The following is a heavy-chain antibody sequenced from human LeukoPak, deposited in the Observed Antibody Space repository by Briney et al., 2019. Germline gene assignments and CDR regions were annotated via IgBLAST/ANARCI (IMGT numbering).Heavy chain of an antibody. CDR3: ARYVLSGAGISL. J-gene: IGHJ4*02. V-gene: IGHV4-39*01. CDR1: GGSNSSSSYY. D-gene: IGHD3-3*02. Sequence: PSETLSDTCTVSGGSNSSSSYYWGWIRQPPGQGLEWIGTIYYSGSTYYNPSLKSRVTISVDTSKNQFSLKLSSVTAADTAVYYCARYVLSGAGISLWGQGTLVTVSS. CDR2: IYYSGST.